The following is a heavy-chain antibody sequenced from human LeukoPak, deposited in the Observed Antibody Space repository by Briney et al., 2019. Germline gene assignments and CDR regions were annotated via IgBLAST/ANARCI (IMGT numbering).Heavy chain of an antibody. CDR1: GFTVSSYA. Sequence: GGSLRLSCAASGFTVSSYAMHWVRQAPGKGLEYVSAISSNGGSTYYANSVKGRFTISRDNSKNTLYLQMGSLGAEDMAVYYCARVHAQRSAFDIWGQGTMVTVSS. CDR2: ISSNGGST. D-gene: IGHD6-25*01. CDR3: ARVHAQRSAFDI. V-gene: IGHV3-64*01. J-gene: IGHJ3*02.